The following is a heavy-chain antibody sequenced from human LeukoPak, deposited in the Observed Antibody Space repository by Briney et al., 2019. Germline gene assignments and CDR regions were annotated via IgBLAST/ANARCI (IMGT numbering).Heavy chain of an antibody. CDR3: AKNCGGNCYSDFDY. D-gene: IGHD2-21*02. Sequence: GGSLRLSCAASGFTFSTYSMNWVRQAPGKGLEWVSSISTSSSHIYYADSVKGRFTISRDNAKNSLYLQMHSLRAEDTAVYYCAKNCGGNCYSDFDYWGQGTLVTVSS. CDR1: GFTFSTYS. CDR2: ISTSSSHI. V-gene: IGHV3-21*04. J-gene: IGHJ4*02.